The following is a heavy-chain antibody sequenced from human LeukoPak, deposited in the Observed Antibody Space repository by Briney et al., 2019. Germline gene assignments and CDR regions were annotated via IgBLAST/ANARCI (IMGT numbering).Heavy chain of an antibody. CDR1: GGSISSYC. Sequence: SETLSLTCTVSGGSISSYCWSWIRQPPGKGLEWIGYIYYSGSTNYNPSLKSRVTISVDTSKNQFSLKLSSVTAADTAVYYCARTLGYCSGGSCYGDHYYYYYGMDVWGQGTTVTVSS. D-gene: IGHD2-15*01. V-gene: IGHV4-59*08. CDR3: ARTLGYCSGGSCYGDHYYYYYGMDV. J-gene: IGHJ6*02. CDR2: IYYSGST.